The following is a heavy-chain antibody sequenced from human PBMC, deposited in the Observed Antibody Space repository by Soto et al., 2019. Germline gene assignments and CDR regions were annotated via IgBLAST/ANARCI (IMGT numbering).Heavy chain of an antibody. Sequence: ASVKVSFKASGYTFTSYYMHWVRQAPGQGLEWKGIINPSGGSTSYAQKFQGRVTMTRDTFTSTVYMELSSLRSEDTAVYYCARDPRPLEVAGTFDYWGQGTLVTVSS. D-gene: IGHD6-19*01. CDR1: GYTFTSYY. CDR3: ARDPRPLEVAGTFDY. CDR2: INPSGGST. J-gene: IGHJ4*02. V-gene: IGHV1-46*01.